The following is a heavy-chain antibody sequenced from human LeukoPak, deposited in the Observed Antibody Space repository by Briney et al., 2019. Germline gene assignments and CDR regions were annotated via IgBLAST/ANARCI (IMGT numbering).Heavy chain of an antibody. D-gene: IGHD2-21*02. CDR1: GFTFGDYY. Sequence: GGSLRLSCAASGFTFGDYYMSWIRQAPGKGLEFISYISSSGSTIYYADSVKGRFTISRDNAKNSLYLQMNSLSAEDTAVYYCARDLVVTALTDYWGQGTLVTVSS. J-gene: IGHJ4*02. CDR2: ISSSGSTI. CDR3: ARDLVVTALTDY. V-gene: IGHV3-11*01.